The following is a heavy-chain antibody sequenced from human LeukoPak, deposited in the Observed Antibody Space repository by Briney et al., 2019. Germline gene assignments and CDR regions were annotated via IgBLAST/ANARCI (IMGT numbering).Heavy chain of an antibody. D-gene: IGHD3-10*01. CDR3: ARPLIRGVIITPYY. CDR1: GGSISSSSYY. Sequence: SETLSLTCTVSGGSISSSSYYWGWIRQPPGKGLEWIGSIYYSGSTYYNPSLKSRVTISVDTSKNQFSLKLSSVTAADTAVHYCARPLIRGVIITPYYWGQGTLVTVSS. J-gene: IGHJ4*02. CDR2: IYYSGST. V-gene: IGHV4-39*01.